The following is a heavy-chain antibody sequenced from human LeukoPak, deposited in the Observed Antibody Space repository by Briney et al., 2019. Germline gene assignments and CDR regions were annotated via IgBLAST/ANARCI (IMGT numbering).Heavy chain of an antibody. D-gene: IGHD3-10*01. V-gene: IGHV1-46*01. J-gene: IGHJ4*02. CDR1: GYTFTSYY. Sequence: ASVKVSCKASGYTFTSYYMHWVRQAPGQGLEWMGIINPSGGSTSYAQKFQGRVTMTRDTSTSTVYMELSSLRSEDTAVYYCTTDVAGDSFDYWGQGTLVTVSS. CDR2: INPSGGST. CDR3: TTDVAGDSFDY.